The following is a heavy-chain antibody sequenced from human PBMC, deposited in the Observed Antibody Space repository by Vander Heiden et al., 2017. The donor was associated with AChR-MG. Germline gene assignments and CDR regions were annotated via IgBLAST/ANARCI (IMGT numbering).Heavy chain of an antibody. Sequence: QVQLVESGGGGVQPGRSLRLSCAASGFSFSTHGMNWARQAPGKGLEWVAVKSSDGSNKYYADSVRGRFTISRDNSKNTLYLQMNSLRPEDTAVYYCTPGGSGWYVDWGQGTLVSVSS. V-gene: IGHV3-30*03. CDR2: KSSDGSNK. D-gene: IGHD6-13*01. CDR1: GFSFSTHG. J-gene: IGHJ4*02. CDR3: TPGGSGWYVD.